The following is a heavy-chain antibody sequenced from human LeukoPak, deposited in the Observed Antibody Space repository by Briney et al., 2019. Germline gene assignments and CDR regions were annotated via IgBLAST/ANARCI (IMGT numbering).Heavy chain of an antibody. CDR1: GFTVSSNY. Sequence: PGGSLRLSCAASGFTVSSNYIRWVRQAPGKGLEWVSVIYSGGSTYYADSVKGRFTISRDNSKNTLYLQMYSLRAEDTAVYYCATDDSSGYFDYWGQGTLVTVSS. J-gene: IGHJ4*02. CDR3: ATDDSSGYFDY. CDR2: IYSGGST. V-gene: IGHV3-53*01. D-gene: IGHD3-22*01.